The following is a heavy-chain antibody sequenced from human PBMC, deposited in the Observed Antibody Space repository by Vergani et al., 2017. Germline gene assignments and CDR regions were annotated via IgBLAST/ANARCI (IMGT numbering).Heavy chain of an antibody. CDR2: IYYSGST. D-gene: IGHD3-10*01. CDR3: AREGRGGLTMVWGVHFDY. Sequence: QVQLQESGPGLVKPSQTLSLTCTVSGGSISSGSYYWSWIRQPPGKGLEWIGYIYYSGSTNYNPSLKSRVTISVDTSKNQFSLKLSSVTAADTAVYYCAREGRGGLTMVWGVHFDYWGQGTLVTVSS. V-gene: IGHV4-61*01. J-gene: IGHJ4*02. CDR1: GGSISSGSYY.